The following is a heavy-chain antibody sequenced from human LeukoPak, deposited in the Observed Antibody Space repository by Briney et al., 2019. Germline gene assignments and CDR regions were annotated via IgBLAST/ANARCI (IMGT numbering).Heavy chain of an antibody. J-gene: IGHJ5*02. CDR1: GFTVSSYW. CDR2: INSDGSST. V-gene: IGHV3-74*01. Sequence: GGSLRLSCAASGFTVSSYWMHWVRQAPGKGLVWVSRINSDGSSTTYADSVKGRFTISRDNAKNTLYLQMNSLRAEDTAVYYCAKSLGVVVPAASRWFDPWGQGTLVTVSS. CDR3: AKSLGVVVPAASRWFDP. D-gene: IGHD2-2*01.